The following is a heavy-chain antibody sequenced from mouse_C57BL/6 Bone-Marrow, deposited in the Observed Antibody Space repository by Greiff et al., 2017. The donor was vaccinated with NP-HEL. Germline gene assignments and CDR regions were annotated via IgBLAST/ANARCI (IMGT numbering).Heavy chain of an antibody. CDR2: ISDGGSYT. Sequence: EVQGVESGGGLVKPGGSLKLSCAASGFTFSSYAMSWVRQTPEKRLEWVATISDGGSYTYYPDNVKGRFTISRDNAKNNLYLQMSHLKSEDTAMYYCARDYYGSSWGYFDVWGTGTTVTVSS. CDR3: ARDYYGSSWGYFDV. J-gene: IGHJ1*03. V-gene: IGHV5-4*01. CDR1: GFTFSSYA. D-gene: IGHD1-1*01.